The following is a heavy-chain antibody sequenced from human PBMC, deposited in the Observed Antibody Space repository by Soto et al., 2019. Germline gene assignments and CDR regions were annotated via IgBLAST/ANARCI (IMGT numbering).Heavy chain of an antibody. CDR3: ARVVLGSVRITIFGFKQNFYYMDV. CDR2: INHSGST. Sequence: QVQLQQWGAGLLKPSETLSLTCAVYGGSFSGYYWSWIRQPPGKGLEWIGEINHSGSTNYNPSLKTRVTISVDTSKNQFSLKLSSVTAADTAVYYCARVVLGSVRITIFGFKQNFYYMDVWGKGTTVTVSS. D-gene: IGHD3-3*01. V-gene: IGHV4-34*01. CDR1: GGSFSGYY. J-gene: IGHJ6*03.